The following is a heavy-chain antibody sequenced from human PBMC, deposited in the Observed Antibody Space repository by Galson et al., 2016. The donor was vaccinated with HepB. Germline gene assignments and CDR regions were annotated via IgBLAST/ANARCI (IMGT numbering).Heavy chain of an antibody. V-gene: IGHV3-7*01. J-gene: IGHJ6*02. CDR2: LKEDGSEI. CDR3: ARDRQRHYYFYGMDV. CDR1: GFTFTDYW. Sequence: SLRLSCAASGFTFTDYWMSWVRQAPGKGLEWVANLKEDGSEITYVDSVRGRFTISRDNAKNSLFLQMNRLRVEDTAVYYCARDRQRHYYFYGMDVWGHGTTVTVSS. D-gene: IGHD6-25*01.